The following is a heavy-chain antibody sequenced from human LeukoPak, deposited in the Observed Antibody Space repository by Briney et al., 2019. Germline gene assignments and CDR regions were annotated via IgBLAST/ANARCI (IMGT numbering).Heavy chain of an antibody. D-gene: IGHD4-23*01. Sequence: SGGSLRLSCVGSGFTFSSYSMNWVRQAPGKGLEWVSSITGSGTNMFYADSVRGRFTISRDNAKNSLYLQMHSLTADDTAVYYCARDGGWHYAGNLDYWGQGTLVTVSS. CDR2: ITGSGTNM. V-gene: IGHV3-21*01. CDR3: ARDGGWHYAGNLDY. J-gene: IGHJ4*02. CDR1: GFTFSSYS.